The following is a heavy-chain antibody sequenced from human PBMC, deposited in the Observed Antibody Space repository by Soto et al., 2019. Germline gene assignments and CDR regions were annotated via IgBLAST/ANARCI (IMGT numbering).Heavy chain of an antibody. CDR1: GFTFTNAW. CDR2: IKTKSDGGTT. V-gene: IGHV3-15*01. Sequence: GSLRLSCATSGFTFTNAWMTWVRQAPGKGLEWVGRIKTKSDGGTTDYAAPVKGRFTISRDDSKNTLYLQMNSLKTEDTAVYYCTSQGSYLDYWGQGTLVTVSS. J-gene: IGHJ4*02. D-gene: IGHD3-16*02. CDR3: TSQGSYLDY.